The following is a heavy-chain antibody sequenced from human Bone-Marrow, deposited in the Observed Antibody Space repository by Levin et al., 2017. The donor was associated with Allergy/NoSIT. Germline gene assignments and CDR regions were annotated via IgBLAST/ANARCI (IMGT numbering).Heavy chain of an antibody. Sequence: GESLKISCAASGFTFNIAWMSWVRQAPGKGLEWLGRIRGKNDGGTTDYAAPVKGRFSISRDDSKNTLYLQMNSLKIEDTAVYYCTADGSSWYEGEYYFDSWGQGTLVTVS. J-gene: IGHJ4*02. CDR2: IRGKNDGGTT. CDR3: TADGSSWYEGEYYFDS. CDR1: GFTFNIAW. D-gene: IGHD6-13*01. V-gene: IGHV3-15*01.